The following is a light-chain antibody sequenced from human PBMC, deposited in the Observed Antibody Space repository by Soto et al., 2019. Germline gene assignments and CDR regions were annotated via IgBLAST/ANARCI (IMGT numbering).Light chain of an antibody. V-gene: IGLV2-14*03. J-gene: IGLJ3*02. CDR2: DVT. Sequence: QSVLTQPASVSGSPGQSITFSCTGTSSDIGAYNYVSWYQHHPVKAPKLLIYDVTDRPSGVSDRFSGSKSGTTASLTISGLQAEDEADYFCSSYTTINTVVVFGGGTKLTVL. CDR3: SSYTTINTVVV. CDR1: SSDIGAYNY.